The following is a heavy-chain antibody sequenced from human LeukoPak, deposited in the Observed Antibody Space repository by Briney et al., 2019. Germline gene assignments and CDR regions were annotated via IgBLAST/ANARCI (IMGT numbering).Heavy chain of an antibody. CDR1: AFTFSSYW. J-gene: IGHJ4*02. D-gene: IGHD2-2*01. Sequence: GGSLRLSCAASAFTFSSYWMHWVRQGPGKGLVWVSRINSDGSSTNYADSVKGRFTISRDNAKNTLYLQMNSLRAEDTAIYYCAKGSSSSCYSHFDYWGQGNLVTVSS. V-gene: IGHV3-74*01. CDR2: INSDGSST. CDR3: AKGSSSSCYSHFDY.